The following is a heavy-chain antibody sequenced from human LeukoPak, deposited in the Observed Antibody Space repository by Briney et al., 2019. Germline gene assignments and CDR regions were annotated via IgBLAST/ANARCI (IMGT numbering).Heavy chain of an antibody. CDR1: GFSLSTYGVG. J-gene: IGHJ3*01. CDR2: IYWDDDK. D-gene: IGHD5-24*01. CDR3: AYRPEIANSFAV. V-gene: IGHV2-5*02. Sequence: SGPTLVNPTQTLTLTCSFSGFSLSTYGVGVGWIRQPPGKPLEWLALIYWDDDKRYIPSLKSRLTITKDTSKNQVVLTMTNMDPVDTATYYCAYRPEIANSFAVWGQGTTVTVSS.